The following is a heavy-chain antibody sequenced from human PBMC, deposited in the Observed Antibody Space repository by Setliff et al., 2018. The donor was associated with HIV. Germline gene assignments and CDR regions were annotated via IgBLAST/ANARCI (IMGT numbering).Heavy chain of an antibody. CDR2: IYTSGST. CDR1: SGSIHSGSYY. V-gene: IGHV4-61*02. J-gene: IGHJ5*01. CDR3: ARDMTYYFDSSGSFGWFDP. D-gene: IGHD3-22*01. Sequence: SETLSLTCIVSSGSIHSGSYYWSWIRQPVGKGLEWIGRIYTSGSTDYNPSLKSRVAISVDTSKNQFSLKLNSVTAADTAVYYCARDMTYYFDSSGSFGWFDPWGQGTMVTVSS.